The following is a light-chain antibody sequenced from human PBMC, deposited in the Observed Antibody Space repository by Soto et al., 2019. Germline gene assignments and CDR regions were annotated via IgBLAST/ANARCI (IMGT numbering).Light chain of an antibody. CDR2: DNS. CDR3: QSYDSSLSGSV. J-gene: IGLJ2*01. CDR1: SSNIGAGYD. V-gene: IGLV1-40*01. Sequence: QSVLTQPPSVSGAPGRRVTISCTGTSSNIGAGYDVNWYQQLPGTAPKLLIYDNSNRPSGVPDRFSGSKSGTSASLAITGLQAEDEADYYCQSYDSSLSGSVFGGGTKVTVL.